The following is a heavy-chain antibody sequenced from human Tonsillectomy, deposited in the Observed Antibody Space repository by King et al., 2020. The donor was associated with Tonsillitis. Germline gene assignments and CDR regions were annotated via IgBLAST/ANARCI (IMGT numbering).Heavy chain of an antibody. CDR2: INHSGST. CDR1: GGSFSGYY. V-gene: IGHV4-34*01. J-gene: IGHJ2*01. CDR3: ARVDIVVVPTALSYFDL. D-gene: IGHD2-2*01. Sequence: VQLPQWGAGLLKPSETLSLPCAVSGGSFSGYYWSWLRQPPGKGLEWIGEINHSGSTNYNPSLKSRVTISVDTSKKQFSLKLSSVTAADTAVYYCARVDIVVVPTALSYFDLWGRGTLVTVSS.